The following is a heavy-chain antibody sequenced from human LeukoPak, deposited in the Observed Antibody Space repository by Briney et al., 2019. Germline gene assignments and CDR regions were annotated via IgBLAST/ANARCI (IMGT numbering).Heavy chain of an antibody. V-gene: IGHV4-38-2*02. CDR2: IYHSGST. J-gene: IGHJ1*01. Sequence: PSETLSLTCTVSGYSISSGYHWGWIRQPPGKGLEWIGSIYHSGSTYYNPSLKSRVTISVDTPKNQFSLKLRSVTAADTAVYYCARAVQSTDSSGFYLPEYFQHWGQGTLVTVSS. D-gene: IGHD3-22*01. CDR3: ARAVQSTDSSGFYLPEYFQH. CDR1: GYSISSGYH.